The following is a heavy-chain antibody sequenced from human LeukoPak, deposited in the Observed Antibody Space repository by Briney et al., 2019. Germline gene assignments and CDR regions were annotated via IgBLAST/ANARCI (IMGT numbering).Heavy chain of an antibody. CDR2: IYYSGST. D-gene: IGHD1-26*01. J-gene: IGHJ4*02. Sequence: PSETLSLTCTVSGDSISSSGYYWGWIRQPPGKGLEWIGSIYYSGSTYYNPSLKSRVTISVDTSKNLFSLKLSSVTAADTAVYYCARDDKAGLLVDYWGQGTLVTVSS. CDR1: GDSISSSGYY. CDR3: ARDDKAGLLVDY. V-gene: IGHV4-39*07.